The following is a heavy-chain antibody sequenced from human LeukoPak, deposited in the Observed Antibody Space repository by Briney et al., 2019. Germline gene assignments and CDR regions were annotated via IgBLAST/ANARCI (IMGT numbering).Heavy chain of an antibody. V-gene: IGHV1-69*13. J-gene: IGHJ4*02. CDR1: GGTFSSYA. CDR3: ATQPGYCSGGSCYRFHY. Sequence: GASVKVSCKASGGTFSSYAISWVRQAPGQGLEWMGGIIPIFGTANYAQKFQGRVTITADESTSTAYMELSSLRSEDTAVYYCATQPGYCSGGSCYRFHYWGQGTLVTVSS. D-gene: IGHD2-15*01. CDR2: IIPIFGTA.